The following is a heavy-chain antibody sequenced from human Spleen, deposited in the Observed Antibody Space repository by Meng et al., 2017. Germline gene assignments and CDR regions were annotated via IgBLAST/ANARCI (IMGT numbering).Heavy chain of an antibody. CDR3: AKDLAYETGYRSDYYHYGMDV. J-gene: IGHJ6*02. CDR1: GFTFDDYA. V-gene: IGHV3-9*01. CDR2: ISWNSGGI. D-gene: IGHD6-25*01. Sequence: GGSLRLSCAASGFTFDDYAMHWVRQAPGKGLEWVSGISWNSGGIAYAGSVKGRFTISRDNAKNSLYLQMNSLRAEDTALYYCAKDLAYETGYRSDYYHYGMDVWGQGTTVTVSS.